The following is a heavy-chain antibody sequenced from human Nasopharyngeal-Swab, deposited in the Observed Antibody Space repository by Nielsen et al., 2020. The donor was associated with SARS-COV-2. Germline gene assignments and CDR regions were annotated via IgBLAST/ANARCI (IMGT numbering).Heavy chain of an antibody. CDR1: GGPISSYY. V-gene: IGHV4-59*01. D-gene: IGHD1-26*01. J-gene: IGHJ4*02. CDR3: ARVGGSYAHYFDY. CDR2: IYYSGST. Sequence: GPLSLSCTVSGGPISSYYWSWIRQPPGKGLEWIGYIYYSGSTNYNPSLKSRVTISVDTSKNQFSLKLSSVTAADTAVYYCARVGGSYAHYFDYWGQGTLVTVSS.